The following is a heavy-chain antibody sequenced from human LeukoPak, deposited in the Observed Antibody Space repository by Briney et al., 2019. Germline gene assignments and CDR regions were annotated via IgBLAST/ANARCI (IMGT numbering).Heavy chain of an antibody. CDR2: IYYSGST. J-gene: IGHJ4*02. V-gene: IGHV4-39*07. CDR1: GGSISSSSYY. CDR3: ARDNFWSGYDFGFDY. D-gene: IGHD3-3*01. Sequence: SETLSLTCTVSGGSISSSSYYWGWIRQPPGKGLEWIGSIYYSGSTYYNPSLKSRVTISVDTSKNQFSLKLSSVTAADTAVYYCARDNFWSGYDFGFDYWGQGTLVTVSS.